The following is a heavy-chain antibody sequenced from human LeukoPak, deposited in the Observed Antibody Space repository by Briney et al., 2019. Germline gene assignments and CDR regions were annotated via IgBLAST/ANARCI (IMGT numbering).Heavy chain of an antibody. Sequence: PSETLSLTCTVSGGSISSSSYYWGWIRQPPGKGLEWIGSIYYSGSTYYNPSLESRVTISVDTSKNQFSLKLSSVTAADTAVYYCARHDLVGNDYWGQGTLVTVSS. V-gene: IGHV4-39*01. J-gene: IGHJ4*02. CDR3: ARHDLVGNDY. CDR1: GGSISSSSYY. CDR2: IYYSGST.